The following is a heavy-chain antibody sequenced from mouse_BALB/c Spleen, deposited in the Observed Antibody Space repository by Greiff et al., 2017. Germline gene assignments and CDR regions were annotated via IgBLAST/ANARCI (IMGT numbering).Heavy chain of an antibody. V-gene: IGHV5-4*02. J-gene: IGHJ4*01. D-gene: IGHD1-3*01. CDR1: GFTFSDYY. CDR3: ARDKSGNYDAMDY. Sequence: EVKVEESGGGLVKPGGSLKLSCAASGFTFSDYYMYWVRQTPEKRLEWVATISDGGSYTYYPDSVKGRFTISRDNAKNNLYLQMSSLKSEDTAMYYCARDKSGNYDAMDYWGQGTSVTVSS. CDR2: ISDGGSYT.